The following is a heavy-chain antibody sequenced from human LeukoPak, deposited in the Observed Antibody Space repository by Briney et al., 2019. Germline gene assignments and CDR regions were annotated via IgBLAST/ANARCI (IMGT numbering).Heavy chain of an antibody. CDR2: ISGSGGST. CDR1: GFTFSSYA. D-gene: IGHD1-1*01. CDR3: AKDESYGATTGTTGGDY. Sequence: GGSLRLSCAASGFTFSSYAMSWVRQAPGKGLEWVSAISGSGGSTYYADSVKGRFTISRENSKNTLCLQMNSLRAEDTAVYYCAKDESYGATTGTTGGDYWGQGTLVTVSS. J-gene: IGHJ4*01. V-gene: IGHV3-23*01.